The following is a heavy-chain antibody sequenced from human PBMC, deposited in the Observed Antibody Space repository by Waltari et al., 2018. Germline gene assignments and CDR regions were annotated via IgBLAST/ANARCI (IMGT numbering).Heavy chain of an antibody. V-gene: IGHV3-53*01. D-gene: IGHD5-12*01. CDR1: GFRVDYNY. CDR3: ARAGLGSPSQWLQLFDS. Sequence: EVQLVESGGVLIQPGGSLRPSCEASGFRVDYNYIGWVRQAPGKRLEWVSVIHAGGKTDYADSVKGRFTISRDISKNTVYLQINRVTAEDTAIYYCARAGLGSPSQWLQLFDSWGQGTLVSVSS. J-gene: IGHJ4*02. CDR2: IHAGGKT.